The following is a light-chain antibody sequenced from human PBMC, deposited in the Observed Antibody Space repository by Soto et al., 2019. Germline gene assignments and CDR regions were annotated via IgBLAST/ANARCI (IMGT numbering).Light chain of an antibody. CDR3: QQYNASPWT. CDR2: KAS. J-gene: IGKJ1*01. V-gene: IGKV1-5*03. Sequence: DIQMTQSPSTLSGSVGDRVTITCRASQTISSWLAWYQQKPGKAPKILIYKASTLESGVPSNFRGSGSGAECSLAISRLQPEDFSTYYCQQYNASPWTFGQGTKVDIK. CDR1: QTISSW.